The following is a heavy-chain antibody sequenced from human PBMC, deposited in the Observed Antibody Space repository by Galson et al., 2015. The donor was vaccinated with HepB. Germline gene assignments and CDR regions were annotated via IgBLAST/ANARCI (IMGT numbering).Heavy chain of an antibody. CDR1: GYSFTSYW. CDR3: ARHVEEQGYYFDY. CDR2: PYPGDSDT. V-gene: IGHV5-51*01. D-gene: IGHD1-26*01. Sequence: QSGAEVTKPGESLRLSCKGSGYSFTSYWIGWVRQMPGKGLEWMGIPYPGDSDTIYSPSFQGQVTISADKSISTAYLQWSSLKASYTAMYYCARHVEEQGYYFDYWGQGTLVTVSS. J-gene: IGHJ4*02.